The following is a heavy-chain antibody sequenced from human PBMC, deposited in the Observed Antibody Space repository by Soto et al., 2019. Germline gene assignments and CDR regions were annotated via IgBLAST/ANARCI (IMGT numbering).Heavy chain of an antibody. CDR2: TNSDGSST. CDR1: GFTFSDYW. Sequence: GGSLRLSCAASGFTFSDYWMHWVRQVPGKGLVWVSRTNSDGSSTSYADSVKGRFTISRDNAKNTLYLQMNSLRAEDTAVYYCARDPAPSGWYDYWGQGTLVTVSS. D-gene: IGHD6-19*01. V-gene: IGHV3-74*01. J-gene: IGHJ4*02. CDR3: ARDPAPSGWYDY.